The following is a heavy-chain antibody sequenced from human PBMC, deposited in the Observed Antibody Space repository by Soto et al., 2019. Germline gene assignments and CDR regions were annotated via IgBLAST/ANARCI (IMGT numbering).Heavy chain of an antibody. V-gene: IGHV4-61*01. CDR2: IYYSGRT. J-gene: IGHJ5*01. Sequence: SETLSLTCTVSGDSVTSGNYYWSWIRQPPGKGLEWIGHIYYSGRTNYSPSLKSRVTIPLDTSNNQFSLKVTSVTAADTAVYYCAMIPVDTYMIYWFDPWGQGTLVTVSS. CDR3: AMIPVDTYMIYWFDP. CDR1: GDSVTSGNYY. D-gene: IGHD3-16*01.